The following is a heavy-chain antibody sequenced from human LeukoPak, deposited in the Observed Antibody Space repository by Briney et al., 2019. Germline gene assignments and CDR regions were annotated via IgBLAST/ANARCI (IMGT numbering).Heavy chain of an antibody. CDR3: ARDPKQSGPAFDI. Sequence: GGSLRLSCAASGFTFSSYEMNWVRQAPGKGLEWVSYISSSGSTIYYADSVKGRFTISRDNAKNSLYLQMNSLRAEDTAVYYCARDPKQSGPAFDIWGQGTMVTVSS. J-gene: IGHJ3*02. V-gene: IGHV3-48*03. CDR2: ISSSGSTI. D-gene: IGHD3-3*01. CDR1: GFTFSSYE.